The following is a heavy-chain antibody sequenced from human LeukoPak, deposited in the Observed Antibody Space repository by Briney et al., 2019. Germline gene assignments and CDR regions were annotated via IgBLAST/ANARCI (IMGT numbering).Heavy chain of an antibody. V-gene: IGHV4-34*01. CDR3: ARGSGGSYLSFDY. D-gene: IGHD1-26*01. Sequence: PSETLSITYAVYGGAFSGYYRSWIRQAPGQRLDWVGEINHSGTTNYNPSLKSPVTISVDTSKNQFSLKLSSVTAADTAVYYCARGSGGSYLSFDYWGQGTLVTVSS. CDR2: INHSGTT. J-gene: IGHJ4*02. CDR1: GGAFSGYY.